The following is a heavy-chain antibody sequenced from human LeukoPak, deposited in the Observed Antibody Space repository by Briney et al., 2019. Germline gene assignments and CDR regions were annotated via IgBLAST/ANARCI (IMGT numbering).Heavy chain of an antibody. J-gene: IGHJ4*02. CDR2: ITSDSSTR. Sequence: GGSLRLSCAASGFTFSSHSMNWVRQAPGQGLEWVSYITSDSSTRFYADSVKGRFTASRDNAEKSLYLQMSSLRAEDTAVYFCVKDKPWEQQLKYWGQGTLVTVSS. CDR1: GFTFSSHS. D-gene: IGHD6-13*01. V-gene: IGHV3-48*01. CDR3: VKDKPWEQQLKY.